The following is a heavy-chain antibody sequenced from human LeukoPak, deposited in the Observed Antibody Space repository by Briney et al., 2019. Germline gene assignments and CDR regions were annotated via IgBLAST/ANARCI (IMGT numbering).Heavy chain of an antibody. CDR2: IYSGGST. CDR3: ARSYGGNLNWFDP. CDR1: GFTFNIYS. D-gene: IGHD4/OR15-4a*01. V-gene: IGHV3-53*01. Sequence: GGSLRLSCAASGFTFNIYSMNWVRQAPGKGLEWVSVIYSGGSTYYADSVKGRFTISRDNSKNTLYLQMNSLRAEDTAVYYCARSYGGNLNWFDPWGQGTLVSVSS. J-gene: IGHJ5*02.